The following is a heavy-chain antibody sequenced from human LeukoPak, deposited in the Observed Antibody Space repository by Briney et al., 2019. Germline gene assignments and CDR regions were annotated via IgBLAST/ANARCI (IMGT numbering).Heavy chain of an antibody. Sequence: GGSLRLSCAASGYTFSNYWMHWVRQAPGKGLVWVSRINTDGRVTTYADSVMGRFTIPRDNAKNTLYLQMNSLRAEDTAVYYCSYDTTGPKDYWGQGTLVTVSS. V-gene: IGHV3-74*01. D-gene: IGHD3-22*01. CDR3: SYDTTGPKDY. J-gene: IGHJ4*02. CDR2: INTDGRVT. CDR1: GYTFSNYW.